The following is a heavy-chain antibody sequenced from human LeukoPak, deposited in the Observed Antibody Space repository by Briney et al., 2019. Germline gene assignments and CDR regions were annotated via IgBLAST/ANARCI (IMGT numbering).Heavy chain of an antibody. CDR3: ARGVTGTKRGYGLEA. V-gene: IGHV4-4*07. CDR1: GGSINTYY. D-gene: IGHD6-19*01. J-gene: IGHJ6*02. Sequence: PSETLSLTCTVSGGSINTYYWSWIRQPAGKGLEWIGRIYGSGSTNYNPSLKSRVTMSVDTSKNQFSLDLTSLTAADTAVYYCARGVTGTKRGYGLEAWGQGTTVTVSS. CDR2: IYGSGST.